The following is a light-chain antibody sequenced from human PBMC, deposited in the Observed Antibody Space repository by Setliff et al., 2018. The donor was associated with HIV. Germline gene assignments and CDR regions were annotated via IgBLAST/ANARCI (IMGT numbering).Light chain of an antibody. V-gene: IGLV2-14*01. CDR1: SSDVGAYNH. J-gene: IGLJ1*01. Sequence: QSVLAQPASVSGSPGQSITISCTGTSSDVGAYNHVSWFQQHPGQAPKFMIYEVNNRPSGVSNRFSGSKSGNTASLTTSGLQAEDEADYYCSSYTTIYTFVFGTGTRSPS. CDR3: SSYTTIYTFV. CDR2: EVN.